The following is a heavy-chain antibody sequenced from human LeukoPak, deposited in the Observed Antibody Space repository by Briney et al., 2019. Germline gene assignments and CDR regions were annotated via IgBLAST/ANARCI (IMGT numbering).Heavy chain of an antibody. D-gene: IGHD6-13*01. V-gene: IGHV3-7*01. J-gene: IGHJ4*02. CDR2: IKQDGSEK. Sequence: PGGSLRLSCAASGFTFSTYWMSWVRQAPGKGLEWVANIKQDGSEKYYLDSVKGRFTISRDNAKNSLYLQMNSLRAEDTAVYFCTREAAAGIDYWGEGTLVTVCS. CDR3: TREAAAGIDY. CDR1: GFTFSTYW.